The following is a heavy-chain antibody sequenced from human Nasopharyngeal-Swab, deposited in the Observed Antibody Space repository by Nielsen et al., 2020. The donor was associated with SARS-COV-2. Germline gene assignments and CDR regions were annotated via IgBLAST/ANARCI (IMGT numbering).Heavy chain of an antibody. J-gene: IGHJ3*02. CDR2: IKQDGSEK. V-gene: IGHV3-7*01. Sequence: GESLKTSCAASGFTFSSYWMSWVRQAPGKGLEWVANIKQDGSEKYYVDSVKGRFTISRDNAKNSLYLQMNSLRAEDTAVYYCARWAGRDAFDIWGQGTMVTVSS. CDR1: GFTFSSYW. D-gene: IGHD2-15*01. CDR3: ARWAGRDAFDI.